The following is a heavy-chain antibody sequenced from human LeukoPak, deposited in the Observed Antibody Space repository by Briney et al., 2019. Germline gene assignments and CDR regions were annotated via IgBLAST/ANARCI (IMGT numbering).Heavy chain of an antibody. J-gene: IGHJ5*02. D-gene: IGHD4-11*01. V-gene: IGHV4-38-2*01. CDR1: GYSISSGYY. Sequence: SETLSLTCAVAGYSISSGYYWGWIRQPPGEGREWIVSFYHSGNSYYNPSLKSRVSISVDTSKNQFSLNLTSVTAADTALYYCARHDFYSNYPHNWLDPWGQGTLVTVSS. CDR3: ARHDFYSNYPHNWLDP. CDR2: FYHSGNS.